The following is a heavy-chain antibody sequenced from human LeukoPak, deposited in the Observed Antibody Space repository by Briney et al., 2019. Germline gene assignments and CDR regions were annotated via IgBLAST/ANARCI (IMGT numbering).Heavy chain of an antibody. V-gene: IGHV3-30*04. CDR2: ILYVGSNK. J-gene: IGHJ4*02. CDR3: ARLLETTVAGIQEGGY. Sequence: PGGSLRLPRGASGFPFSDYAMHRVRQAPGKGLERVAVILYVGSNKYYADSVKGRFTISRDNSKNTLYLQMNSLRAEDTAVYSCARLLETTVAGIQEGGYWGQGTLVTVSS. D-gene: IGHD6-19*01. CDR1: GFPFSDYA.